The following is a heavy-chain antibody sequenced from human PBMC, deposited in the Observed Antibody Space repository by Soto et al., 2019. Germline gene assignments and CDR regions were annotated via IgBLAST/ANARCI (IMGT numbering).Heavy chain of an antibody. D-gene: IGHD4-17*01. CDR3: ARDEGHGDYLYFDY. CDR2: IYYSGST. V-gene: IGHV4-31*03. J-gene: IGHJ4*02. Sequence: QVQLQESGPGLVKPSQTLSLTCTVSGGSISSGGYYWSWIRQHPGKGLEWIGYIYYSGSTYYNPSLKRRVTGSGDTAKNQFSLKLSSVTAADTAVYYCARDEGHGDYLYFDYWGQGTLVTVSS. CDR1: GGSISSGGYY.